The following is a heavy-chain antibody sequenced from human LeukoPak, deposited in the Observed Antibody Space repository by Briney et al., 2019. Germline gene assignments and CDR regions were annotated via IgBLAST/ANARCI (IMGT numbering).Heavy chain of an antibody. J-gene: IGHJ4*02. V-gene: IGHV3-23*01. CDR1: GFTFSSYA. D-gene: IGHD6-19*01. CDR2: ISGSSGST. Sequence: GGSLRLSCAASGFTFSSYAMSWVRQAPGKGLEWVSAISGSSGSTYYADSVKGRFTISRDNSKNTLDLQMNSLRAEDTAVYYCAKGPPSGWYYFDYWGQGTLVTVSS. CDR3: AKGPPSGWYYFDY.